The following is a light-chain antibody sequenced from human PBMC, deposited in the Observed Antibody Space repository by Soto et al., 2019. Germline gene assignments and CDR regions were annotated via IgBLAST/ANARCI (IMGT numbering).Light chain of an antibody. V-gene: IGLV1-47*01. Sequence: QSVLTQPPSVSGTPGQRVTISCSGGTSNIGSNYVYWYQQVPGAAPKLLIYRNDQRPSGVPDRFSGSRSGTSASLAISGLRSDDEADYYCATWDDMLTGPGVFGGATKLTVL. CDR3: ATWDDMLTGPGV. J-gene: IGLJ3*02. CDR2: RND. CDR1: TSNIGSNY.